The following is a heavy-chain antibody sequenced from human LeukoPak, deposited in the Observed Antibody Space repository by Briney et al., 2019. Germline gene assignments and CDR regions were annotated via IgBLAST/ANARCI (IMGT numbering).Heavy chain of an antibody. D-gene: IGHD3-16*01. J-gene: IGHJ1*01. CDR1: KNTFTTYY. CDR2: VDPEDGET. Sequence: GASVKVSCKTSKNTFTTYYMHWVQQAPGKGLEWMGRVDPEDGETIYAERFQGRVTITADMSTDTTYMELSSLKSEDTAVYYCATVTAGGDYGPYFHDWGQGTLVTVSS. V-gene: IGHV1-69-2*01. CDR3: ATVTAGGDYGPYFHD.